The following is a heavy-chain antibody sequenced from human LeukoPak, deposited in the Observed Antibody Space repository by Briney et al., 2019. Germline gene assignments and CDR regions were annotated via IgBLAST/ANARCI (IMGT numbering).Heavy chain of an antibody. CDR3: ARDVPYYDRQDPGYYYYYYMDV. Sequence: PSETLSLTCTVSGGSISSSYYWGWIRQPPGKGLEWIGSIYYSGSTYYNPSLKSRVTISVDTSKNQFSLKLSSVTAADTAVYYCARDVPYYDRQDPGYYYYYYMDVWGKGTTVTVSS. V-gene: IGHV4-39*07. CDR1: GGSISSSYY. J-gene: IGHJ6*03. D-gene: IGHD3-22*01. CDR2: IYYSGST.